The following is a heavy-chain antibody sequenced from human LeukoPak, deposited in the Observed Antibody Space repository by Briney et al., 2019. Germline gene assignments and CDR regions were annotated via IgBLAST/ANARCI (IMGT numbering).Heavy chain of an antibody. CDR1: GFTFSDYY. Sequence: PGGSLRLSCAASGFTFSDYYMSWIRQAPGKGLEWVSYISSNSSYTNYADSVKGRFTISRDNAKNSLYLQMNCLRAEDTAVYYCARIPGSSWSLGAWFDPWGQGTLVTVSS. CDR2: ISSNSSYT. V-gene: IGHV3-11*06. CDR3: ARIPGSSWSLGAWFDP. D-gene: IGHD6-13*01. J-gene: IGHJ5*02.